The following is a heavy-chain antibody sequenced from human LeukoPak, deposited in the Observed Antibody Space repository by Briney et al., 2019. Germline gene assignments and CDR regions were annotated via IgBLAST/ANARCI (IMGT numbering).Heavy chain of an antibody. Sequence: GGSLRLSCAASGFTLSSYSMNWVRQAPGKGLEWVSSISSSSSYIYYADSVKGRFTISRDNAKNSLYLQMNSLRAEDTAVYYCARAGGAVAGTGRFDYWGQGTLVTVSS. V-gene: IGHV3-21*01. D-gene: IGHD6-19*01. CDR2: ISSSSSYI. CDR3: ARAGGAVAGTGRFDY. CDR1: GFTLSSYS. J-gene: IGHJ4*02.